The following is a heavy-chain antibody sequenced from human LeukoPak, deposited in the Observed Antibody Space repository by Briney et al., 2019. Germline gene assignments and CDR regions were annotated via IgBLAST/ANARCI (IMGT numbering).Heavy chain of an antibody. CDR2: IYYSGST. CDR1: GGSISSGGYY. J-gene: IGHJ4*02. Sequence: SETLSLTCTVSGGSISSGGYYWSWIRQHPGKGLEWIGYIYYSGSTYYSPSLKSRVTISVDTSKNQFSLKLSSVTAADTAVYYCARGDCSSTSCYEGHYFDYWGQGTLVTVSS. CDR3: ARGDCSSTSCYEGHYFDY. V-gene: IGHV4-31*03. D-gene: IGHD2-2*01.